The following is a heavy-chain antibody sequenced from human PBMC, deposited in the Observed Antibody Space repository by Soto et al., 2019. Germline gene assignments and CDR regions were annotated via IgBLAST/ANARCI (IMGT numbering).Heavy chain of an antibody. CDR2: ISSNGGST. CDR3: VKAPLEMATIPVY. V-gene: IGHV3-64D*06. Sequence: GGSLRLSCSASGFTFSSYAMHWVRQAPGKGLEYVSAISSNGGSTYYADSVKGRFTISRDNSKNTLYLQMSSLRAEDTAVYYCVKAPLEMATIPVYWGQGTLVTVSS. CDR1: GFTFSSYA. D-gene: IGHD5-12*01. J-gene: IGHJ4*02.